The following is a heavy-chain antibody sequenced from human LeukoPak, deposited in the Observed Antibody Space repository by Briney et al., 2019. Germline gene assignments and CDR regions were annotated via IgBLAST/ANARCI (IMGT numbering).Heavy chain of an antibody. V-gene: IGHV4-39*01. CDR1: GGSISSSSYY. CDR3: ARGELLWFGELSSSYGMDV. CDR2: IYYSGST. D-gene: IGHD3-10*01. Sequence: SETLSLTCTVSGGSISSSSYYWGWIRQPPGKGLEWIGSIYYSGSTYYNPSLKSRVTISVDTSKNQFSLKLSSVTAADTAVYYCARGELLWFGELSSSYGMDVWGQGTTVTVSS. J-gene: IGHJ6*02.